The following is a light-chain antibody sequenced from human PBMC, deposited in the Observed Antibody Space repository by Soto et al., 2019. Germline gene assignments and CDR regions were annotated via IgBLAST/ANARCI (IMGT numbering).Light chain of an antibody. Sequence: QSALTQPPSVSGAPGQRVTISCTGSSSNIGSTYDVQWYQQLPGTAPKLLIHGNTDRPSGVPDRFSGSKSGTSASLAITGLQADDEAVYYCQSYDDSLSVHYVFGTGNKVTVL. V-gene: IGLV1-40*01. CDR3: QSYDDSLSVHYV. CDR1: SSNIGSTYD. CDR2: GNT. J-gene: IGLJ1*01.